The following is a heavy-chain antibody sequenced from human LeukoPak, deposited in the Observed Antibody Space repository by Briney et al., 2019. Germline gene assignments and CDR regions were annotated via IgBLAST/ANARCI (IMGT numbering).Heavy chain of an antibody. J-gene: IGHJ6*02. CDR2: INHSGST. CDR3: ARVGTSYYYYGMDV. V-gene: IGHV4-34*01. CDR1: GGSFSGYY. Sequence: SETLSLTCAVYGGSFSGYYWSWIRQPPGKGLEWIGEINHSGSTNYNPSLKSRVTISVDTSKNQFSLKLSSVTAADTAVYYCARVGTSYYYYGMDVWAKGPRSPSP. D-gene: IGHD1-1*01.